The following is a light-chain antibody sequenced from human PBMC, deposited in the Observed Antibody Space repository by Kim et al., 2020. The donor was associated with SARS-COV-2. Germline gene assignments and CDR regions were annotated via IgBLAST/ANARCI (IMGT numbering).Light chain of an antibody. Sequence: NFMLTQPHSVSESPGKTVTISCTRSSGSIASNYVQWYQQRPGSSPTTVIYEDNQRPSGVPDRFSGSIDSSSNSASLIISGLKTEDEADYYCQSYDSSIPWVFGGGTKLTVL. CDR2: EDN. V-gene: IGLV6-57*01. J-gene: IGLJ3*02. CDR3: QSYDSSIPWV. CDR1: SGSIASNY.